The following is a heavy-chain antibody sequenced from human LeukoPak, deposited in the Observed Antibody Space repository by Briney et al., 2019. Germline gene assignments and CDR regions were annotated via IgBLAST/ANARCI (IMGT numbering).Heavy chain of an antibody. Sequence: SVKVPCKASGGTFSSYAIRWVRQAPGQGLEWMGGIIPIFGTANYAQKFQGRVTITADESTTKAYMDLSSLRSEDTAVYYCASSYCSSTSCYALFDYWGQGTLVTVSS. CDR3: ASSYCSSTSCYALFDY. V-gene: IGHV1-69*13. D-gene: IGHD2-2*01. CDR2: IIPIFGTA. CDR1: GGTFSSYA. J-gene: IGHJ4*02.